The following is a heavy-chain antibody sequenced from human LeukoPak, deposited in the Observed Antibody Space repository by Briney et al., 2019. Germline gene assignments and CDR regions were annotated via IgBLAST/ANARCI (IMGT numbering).Heavy chain of an antibody. D-gene: IGHD6-13*01. V-gene: IGHV3-23*01. CDR3: ATDSSSWNIFDY. J-gene: IGHJ4*02. CDR2: ISGSGYST. Sequence: GGSLRLSCAASGFTFTTYTMTWVRQAPGRGLEWISSISGSGYSTYYADSVKGRFTISRDNSKNTLHLQMNNLRAEDTAAYYCATDSSSWNIFDYWGQATLVTVSS. CDR1: GFTFTTYT.